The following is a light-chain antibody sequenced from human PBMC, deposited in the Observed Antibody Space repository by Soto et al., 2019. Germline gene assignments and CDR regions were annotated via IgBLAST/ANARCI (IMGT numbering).Light chain of an antibody. CDR1: SSDVGAYAY. CDR3: SSFAGSNNFPYV. Sequence: QSVLTQPPSASGSPGQSVTISCTGTSSDVGAYAYVSWYQQHPGKAPKLMIYEINKRPSGVPDLFSGSRSGNTASLTVSGLQAEDEADYSCSSFAGSNNFPYVFGTGTQLTVL. J-gene: IGLJ1*01. CDR2: EIN. V-gene: IGLV2-8*01.